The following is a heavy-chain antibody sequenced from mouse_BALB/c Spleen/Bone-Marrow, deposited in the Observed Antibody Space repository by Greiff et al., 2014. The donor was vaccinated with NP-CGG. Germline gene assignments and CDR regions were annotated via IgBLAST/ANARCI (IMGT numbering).Heavy chain of an antibody. V-gene: IGHV1-5*01. CDR2: IYPGISDT. CDR3: TRSDNAMDY. J-gene: IGHJ4*01. Sequence: VQLQQSGTVLARPGASVKMSCKASGYTFTSYWMHWVKQRPGQGLEWIGAIYPGISDTSYNQKFKGKAKLTAVTSTTTAYMDLSSLKNEDSAVYYCTRSDNAMDYWGQGTSVTVSS. CDR1: GYTFTSYW.